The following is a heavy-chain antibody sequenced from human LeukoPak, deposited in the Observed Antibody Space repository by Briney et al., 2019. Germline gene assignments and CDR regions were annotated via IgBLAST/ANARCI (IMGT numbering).Heavy chain of an antibody. Sequence: SETLSLTCTVSGGSISSYYWSWIRQPPGKGLEWIGYIYYSGSTNCNPSLKSRVTISVDTSKNQFSLKLSSVTAADTAVYYCARGSEDIVLMVYAQVGAFDIWGQGTMVTVSS. J-gene: IGHJ3*02. CDR1: GGSISSYY. CDR3: ARGSEDIVLMVYAQVGAFDI. CDR2: IYYSGST. D-gene: IGHD2-8*01. V-gene: IGHV4-59*01.